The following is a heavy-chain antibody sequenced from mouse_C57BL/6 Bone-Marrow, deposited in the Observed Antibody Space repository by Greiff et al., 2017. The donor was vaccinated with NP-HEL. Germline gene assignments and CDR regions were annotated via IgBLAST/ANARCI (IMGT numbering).Heavy chain of an antibody. CDR1: GFSLTSYG. Sequence: QVQLKESGPGLVQPSQSLSITCTVSGFSLTSYGVHWVRQSPGKGLEWLGVIWSGGSTDYNAAFISRLSISKGNSKMHVFFKMNRLQADDTAIYYCARVPSIYYYGSSLYYAMGYWGQGTSVTVSS. V-gene: IGHV2-2*01. CDR3: ARVPSIYYYGSSLYYAMGY. D-gene: IGHD1-1*01. CDR2: IWSGGST. J-gene: IGHJ4*01.